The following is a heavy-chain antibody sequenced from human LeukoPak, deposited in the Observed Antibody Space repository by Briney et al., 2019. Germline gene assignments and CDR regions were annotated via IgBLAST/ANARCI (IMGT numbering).Heavy chain of an antibody. CDR1: GFTFSSYG. CDR3: AKGMVRYGSGSLLDY. CDR2: IRYDGSNK. J-gene: IGHJ4*02. D-gene: IGHD3-10*01. Sequence: GGSLRLSCAASGFTFSSYGMHWVRQAPGKELEWVAFIRYDGSNKYYADSVKGRFTISRDNSKNTLYLQMNSLRAEDTAVYYCAKGMVRYGSGSLLDYWGQGTLVTVPS. V-gene: IGHV3-30*02.